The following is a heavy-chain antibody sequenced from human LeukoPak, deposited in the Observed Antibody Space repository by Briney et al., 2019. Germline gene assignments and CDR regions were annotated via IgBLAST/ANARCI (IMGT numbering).Heavy chain of an antibody. J-gene: IGHJ6*03. CDR3: ARGIAARHYYYYYMDV. V-gene: IGHV4-34*01. D-gene: IGHD6-6*01. Sequence: MPSETLSLTCAGYGGSFSGYYWSWIRQPPGKGLEWIGEINHSGSTNYNPSLKSRVTISVDTSKNQFSLKLSSVTAADTAVYYCARGIAARHYYYYYMDVWGKGTTVTVSS. CDR1: GGSFSGYY. CDR2: INHSGST.